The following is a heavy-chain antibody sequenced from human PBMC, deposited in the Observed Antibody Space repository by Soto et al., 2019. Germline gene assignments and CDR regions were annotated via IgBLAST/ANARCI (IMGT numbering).Heavy chain of an antibody. Sequence: QPGGSLRLSCAASGFTFSNYAMSWVRQAPGKGLEWVSSISSSGGSTYYADSVKGRFTISRDNSKDTLYLQMNSLRAEDTAVYYCAKEAGRDGYNVDYWGQGTLVTVSS. CDR2: ISSSGGST. V-gene: IGHV3-23*01. D-gene: IGHD5-12*01. CDR1: GFTFSNYA. J-gene: IGHJ4*02. CDR3: AKEAGRDGYNVDY.